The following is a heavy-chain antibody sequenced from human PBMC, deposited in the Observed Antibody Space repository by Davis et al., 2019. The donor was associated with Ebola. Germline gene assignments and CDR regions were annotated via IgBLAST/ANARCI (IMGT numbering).Heavy chain of an antibody. J-gene: IGHJ6*02. CDR3: AKDQAAFREAYYYYYGMDV. V-gene: IGHV3-23*01. CDR2: ISGSGGST. Sequence: PGGSLRLSCAASGFTFSSYAMSWVRQAPGKGLEWVSAISGSGGSTYYADSVKGRFTISRDNSKNTLYLQMNSLRAEDTAVYYCAKDQAAFREAYYYYYGMDVWGQGTTVTVSS. D-gene: IGHD3-10*01. CDR1: GFTFSSYA.